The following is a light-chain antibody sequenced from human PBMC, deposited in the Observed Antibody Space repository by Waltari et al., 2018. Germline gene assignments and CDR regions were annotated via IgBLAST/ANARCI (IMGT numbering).Light chain of an antibody. J-gene: IGLJ1*01. Sequence: QSVLTQSPSATGSPGQSVTISCTGTNSDVGAYNYVSWYQQHPGKVPKLLIYEVTKRPAGVPDRFSGSKSGNTASLTVSGLQADDEADCYCSSYAHNNHFVFGTGTKVTVL. CDR3: SSYAHNNHFV. CDR2: EVT. CDR1: NSDVGAYNY. V-gene: IGLV2-8*01.